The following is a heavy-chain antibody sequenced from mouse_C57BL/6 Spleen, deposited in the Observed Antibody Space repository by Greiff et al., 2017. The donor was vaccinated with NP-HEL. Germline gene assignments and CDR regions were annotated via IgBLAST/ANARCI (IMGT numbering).Heavy chain of an antibody. CDR3: AKRSFIYDGCNGYAMDD. D-gene: IGHD2-3*01. CDR2: IWGGGST. J-gene: IGHJ4*01. Sequence: VKVLQSGPGLVPPSQSLSITCTVSGFSLTSYGVDWVRQPPGTGLEWLGVIWGGGSTNYNSAFMSRLSISKDNSTSQVFLKMNSLQADDTAMYYCAKRSFIYDGCNGYAMDDWGKGTTVTVSS. CDR1: GFSLTSYG. V-gene: IGHV2-9*01.